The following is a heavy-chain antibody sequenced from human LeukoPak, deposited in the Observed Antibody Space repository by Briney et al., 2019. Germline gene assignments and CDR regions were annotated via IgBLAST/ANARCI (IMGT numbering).Heavy chain of an antibody. D-gene: IGHD3-16*02. Sequence: PSETLSLTCTVSGGSISSGSYYWSWIRQPAGKGLEWIGRIYTSGSTNYNPSLKSRVTISVDTSKNQFSLKLSSVTAADTAVYYCARFSTYPYYDYVWGSYRYGRFDPWGQGTLVTVSS. CDR3: ARFSTYPYYDYVWGSYRYGRFDP. CDR2: IYTSGST. V-gene: IGHV4-61*02. CDR1: GGSISSGSYY. J-gene: IGHJ5*02.